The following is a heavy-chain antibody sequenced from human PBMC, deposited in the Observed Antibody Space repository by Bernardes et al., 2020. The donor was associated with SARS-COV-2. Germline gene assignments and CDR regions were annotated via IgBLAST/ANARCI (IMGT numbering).Heavy chain of an antibody. J-gene: IGHJ4*02. CDR2: LNTDGENT. Sequence: GGSLRLSCVASGFAFSAFGLAWVRQAPGKGLEWVSTLNTDGENTHYADSVKGRFTISRDNSQNMLYLQMNSLSAEDTSVYYCANDAGVDVFFNYWGQGTMVTVSS. V-gene: IGHV3-23*01. CDR3: ANDAGVDVFFNY. D-gene: IGHD7-27*01. CDR1: GFAFSAFG.